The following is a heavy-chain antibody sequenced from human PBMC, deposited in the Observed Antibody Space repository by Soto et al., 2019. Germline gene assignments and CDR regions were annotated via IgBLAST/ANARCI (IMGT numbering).Heavy chain of an antibody. V-gene: IGHV4-31*03. Sequence: AETVSLTSSYAIGSIRTVARYWPEFRQPPGKGLEWIGSIYHTGSTYYSKSLRSRLTMSVDTSKSQFSLRLSSVTAADTAVYYCARATGTLRSRNCDYWGQGSLVT. J-gene: IGHJ4*02. D-gene: IGHD1-1*01. CDR1: IGSIRTVARY. CDR2: IYHTGST. CDR3: ARATGTLRSRNCDY.